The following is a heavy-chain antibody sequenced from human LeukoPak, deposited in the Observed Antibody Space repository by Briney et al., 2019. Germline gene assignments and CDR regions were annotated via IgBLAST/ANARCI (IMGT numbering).Heavy chain of an antibody. CDR3: ARDSGPYYYDSSGYYFA. CDR2: TYYRSKWYN. J-gene: IGHJ5*02. D-gene: IGHD3-22*01. Sequence: SQTLSLTCAISGGSVSSNSAAWNWVRQSPSRGLEWLGRTYYRSKWYNDYAVSVKSRITINPDTSKNQFSLQLNSVTAADTAVYYCARDSGPYYYDSSGYYFAWGQGTLVTVSS. CDR1: GGSVSSNSAA. V-gene: IGHV6-1*01.